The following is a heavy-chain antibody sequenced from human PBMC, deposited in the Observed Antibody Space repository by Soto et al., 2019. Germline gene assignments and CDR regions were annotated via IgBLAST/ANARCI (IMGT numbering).Heavy chain of an antibody. CDR2: IYYSGST. D-gene: IGHD3-16*01. CDR3: AREGGDGIDY. J-gene: IGHJ4*02. Sequence: SETLSLTCIVSGGSISSASYYWSWIRQHPGEGLEWTGYIYYSGSTYYNPSLKSRVTISVDTSKNQFSLKLSSVTAADTAVYYCAREGGDGIDYWGQGTLVTVSS. V-gene: IGHV4-31*03. CDR1: GGSISSASYY.